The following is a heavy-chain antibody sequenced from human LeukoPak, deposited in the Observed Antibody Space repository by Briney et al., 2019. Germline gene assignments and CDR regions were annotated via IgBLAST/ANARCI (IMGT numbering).Heavy chain of an antibody. CDR2: IYFSGST. Sequence: PSETLSLTCTVSGGSISTYFWSWIRQSPGKGLEWIGHIYFSGSTNYNPSLKSRVTISVDTYKNQFSLKLSSVTAADTAVYYCARDHYDSSGYRHDAFDIWGQGTMVTVSS. CDR1: GGSISTYF. CDR3: ARDHYDSSGYRHDAFDI. V-gene: IGHV4-59*12. D-gene: IGHD3-22*01. J-gene: IGHJ3*02.